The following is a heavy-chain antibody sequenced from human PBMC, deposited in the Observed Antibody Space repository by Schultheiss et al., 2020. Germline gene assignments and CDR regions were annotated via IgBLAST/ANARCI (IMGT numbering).Heavy chain of an antibody. CDR2: ISGSGGST. Sequence: GGSLRLSCAASGFTFDDYGMSWVRQAPGKGLEWVSAISGSGGSTYYTDSVEGRFTISRDNSKNTVYLQMNSLRAEDTAIYYCVRDYLRRGDVWGQGTTVTVSS. V-gene: IGHV3-23*01. J-gene: IGHJ6*01. D-gene: IGHD3-10*01. CDR3: VRDYLRRGDV. CDR1: GFTFDDYG.